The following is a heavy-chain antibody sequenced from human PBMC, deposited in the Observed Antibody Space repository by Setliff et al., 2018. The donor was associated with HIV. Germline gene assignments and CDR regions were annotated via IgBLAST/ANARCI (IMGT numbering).Heavy chain of an antibody. CDR1: GFTFTYHA. CDR2: ISGSGDST. V-gene: IGHV3-23*01. CDR3: AKDYTATFWEYNWYDV. J-gene: IGHJ5*02. Sequence: LSLSCAASGFTFTYHAMTWVRQAPGKGLEWVAGISGSGDSTYYAESVKGRFIISRDNSKDTLSLQLNNVRAEDTAVYFCAKDYTATFWEYNWYDVWGQGTLVTVSS. D-gene: IGHD3-3*01.